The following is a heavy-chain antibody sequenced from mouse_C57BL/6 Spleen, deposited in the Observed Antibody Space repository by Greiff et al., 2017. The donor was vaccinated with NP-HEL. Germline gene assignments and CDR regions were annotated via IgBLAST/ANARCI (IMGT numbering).Heavy chain of an antibody. D-gene: IGHD1-1*01. CDR2: IYPRSGNT. V-gene: IGHV1-81*01. J-gene: IGHJ1*03. CDR3: ARWDTTVVAPYWYFDV. CDR1: GYTFTSYG. Sequence: QVQLQQSGAELARPGASVKLSCKASGYTFTSYGISWVKQRTGQGLEWIGEIYPRSGNTYYNEKFKGKATLTADKSSSTAYMELRSLTSEDSAVYFGARWDTTVVAPYWYFDVWGTGTTVTVSS.